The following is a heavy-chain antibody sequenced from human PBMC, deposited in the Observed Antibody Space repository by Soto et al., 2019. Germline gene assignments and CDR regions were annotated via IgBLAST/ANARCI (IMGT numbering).Heavy chain of an antibody. J-gene: IGHJ4*02. CDR1: GGSISSGGYS. V-gene: IGHV4-30-2*01. D-gene: IGHD3-16*01. CDR3: ARGGGHVELDY. CDR2: IYHSGST. Sequence: SSETLSLTCAVSGGSISSGGYSWSWIRQPPGKGLEWIGYIYHSGSTYYNPSLKSRVTISVDRSKNQFSLKLSSVTAADTAVYYCARGGGHVELDYWGQGTLVTVSS.